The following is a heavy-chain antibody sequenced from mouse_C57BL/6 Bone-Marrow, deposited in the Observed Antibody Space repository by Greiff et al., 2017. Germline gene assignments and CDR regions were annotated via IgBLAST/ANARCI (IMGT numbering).Heavy chain of an antibody. CDR3: AKTLYGGSYGGAMDY. D-gene: IGHD1-1*01. CDR2: IWRGGST. CDR1: GFSLTSYG. V-gene: IGHV2-5*01. Sequence: QVQLQQSGPGLVQPSQSLSITCTVSGFSLTSYGVHWVRQSPGKGLEWLGVIWRGGSTDYNAAFMSRLSITKDNSKSQVFFKSNSLQADDTAIYYGAKTLYGGSYGGAMDYWGQGTSVTVSS. J-gene: IGHJ4*01.